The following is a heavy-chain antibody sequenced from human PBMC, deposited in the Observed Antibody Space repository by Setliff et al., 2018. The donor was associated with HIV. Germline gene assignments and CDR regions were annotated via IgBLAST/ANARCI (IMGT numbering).Heavy chain of an antibody. CDR3: ARTDCSSSSCMVNWLDP. D-gene: IGHD2-2*01. Sequence: ASVKVSCKASGYTSTTYDINWVRQATGQGLEWMGWMNPNSGDTGYAQKFQGRVTMTRNTSISIAYLEVSSLTSEDTAVYYCARTDCSSSSCMVNWLDPWGQGTQVTVSS. V-gene: IGHV1-8*01. CDR2: MNPNSGDT. CDR1: GYTSTTYD. J-gene: IGHJ5*02.